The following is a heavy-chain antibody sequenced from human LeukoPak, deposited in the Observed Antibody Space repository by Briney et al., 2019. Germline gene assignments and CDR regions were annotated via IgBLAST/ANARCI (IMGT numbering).Heavy chain of an antibody. J-gene: IGHJ3*02. D-gene: IGHD3-22*01. CDR1: GYTFTNYA. Sequence: ASVKVSCKASGYTFTNYAMNWVRQAPGQGLEWMGWIHPSTGNPTYAQGFTGRFVFSLDTSVSTAYLQISSLKAEDTAIYYCAREFYYDSSGYLDAFNIWGQGTMVTVSS. CDR3: AREFYYDSSGYLDAFNI. V-gene: IGHV7-4-1*02. CDR2: IHPSTGNP.